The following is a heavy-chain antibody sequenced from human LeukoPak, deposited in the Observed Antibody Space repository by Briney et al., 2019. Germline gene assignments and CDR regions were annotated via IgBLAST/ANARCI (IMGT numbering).Heavy chain of an antibody. CDR1: GYTFTAYS. Sequence: ASVKVSCKASGYTFTAYSMHWVRQAPGQGLEWMGWINPNSGGTNYAQKFQGRVTVTRATSISTAYVELTRLRSDDTAVYYCARDPRIDYSSSWYYFDSWGQGTLVTVSS. D-gene: IGHD6-13*01. CDR3: ARDPRIDYSSSWYYFDS. J-gene: IGHJ4*02. CDR2: INPNSGGT. V-gene: IGHV1-2*02.